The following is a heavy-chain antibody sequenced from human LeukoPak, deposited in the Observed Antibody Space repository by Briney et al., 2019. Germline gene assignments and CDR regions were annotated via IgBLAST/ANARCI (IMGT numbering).Heavy chain of an antibody. CDR1: GFTFSNYW. Sequence: GGSLRLSCAAFGFTFSNYWMSWVRQAPGKGLEWVSAISGSGGSTYYADSVKGRFTISRDNSKNTLYLQMNSLRAEDTAVYYCAKDLEWFGETDAFDIWGQGTMVTVSS. CDR3: AKDLEWFGETDAFDI. J-gene: IGHJ3*02. D-gene: IGHD3-10*01. CDR2: ISGSGGST. V-gene: IGHV3-23*01.